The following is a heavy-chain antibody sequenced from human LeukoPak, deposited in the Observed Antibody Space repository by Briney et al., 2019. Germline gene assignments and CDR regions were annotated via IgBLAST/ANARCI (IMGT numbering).Heavy chain of an antibody. Sequence: SVTLSLICAVYGGSFSGYYWSWIRQPPGKGLEWIGEINHSGSTNYNPSLKSRVTISVDTSKNQFSLKLSSVTAADTAVYYCARDPTYTGATSWFDPWGQGTLVTVSS. CDR3: ARDPTYTGATSWFDP. J-gene: IGHJ5*02. D-gene: IGHD1-26*01. CDR1: GGSFSGYY. V-gene: IGHV4-34*01. CDR2: INHSGST.